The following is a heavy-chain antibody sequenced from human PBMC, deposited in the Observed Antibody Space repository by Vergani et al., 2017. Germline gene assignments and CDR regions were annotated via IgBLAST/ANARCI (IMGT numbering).Heavy chain of an antibody. CDR1: GYTFTGYY. J-gene: IGHJ6*03. CDR3: ARDEPVDTAMVDLTAYYYYMDV. D-gene: IGHD5-18*01. Sequence: QVQLVQSGAEVKKPGASVKVSCKASGYTFTGYYMHWVRQAPGQGLEWMGWINPIFGTANYAQKFQGRVTITADESTSTAYMELSSLRSEDTAVYYCARDEPVDTAMVDLTAYYYYMDVWGKGTTVTVSS. CDR2: INPIFGTA. V-gene: IGHV1-69*01.